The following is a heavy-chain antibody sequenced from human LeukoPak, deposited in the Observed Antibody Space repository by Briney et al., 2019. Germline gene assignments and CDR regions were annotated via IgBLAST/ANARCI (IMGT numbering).Heavy chain of an antibody. CDR2: ISYDGSNK. CDR3: AKDYYETSGYFDS. J-gene: IGHJ4*02. D-gene: IGHD3-22*01. CDR1: GFTFSSYG. Sequence: SGRFLRLSCAASGFTFSSYGMHWVRQAPGKGLEWVAVISYDGSNKYYADSVKGRFTISRDNSKNTLYLQMNSLRAEDTAVYYCAKDYYETSGYFDSWGQGSLVSVSS. V-gene: IGHV3-30*18.